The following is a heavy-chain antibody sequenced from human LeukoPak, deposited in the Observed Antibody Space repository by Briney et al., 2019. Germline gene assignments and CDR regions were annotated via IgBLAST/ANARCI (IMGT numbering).Heavy chain of an antibody. Sequence: PGGSLRLSCAASEFSVGSNYMTWVRQAPGKGLEWVSLIYSGGSTYYADSVKGRFTISRDNSKNTLYLQMNSLRAEDTALYYCARNPGYYDSSGYYVGGGFDYWGQGTLVTVSS. D-gene: IGHD3-22*01. CDR1: EFSVGSNY. V-gene: IGHV3-66*01. J-gene: IGHJ4*02. CDR3: ARNPGYYDSSGYYVGGGFDY. CDR2: IYSGGST.